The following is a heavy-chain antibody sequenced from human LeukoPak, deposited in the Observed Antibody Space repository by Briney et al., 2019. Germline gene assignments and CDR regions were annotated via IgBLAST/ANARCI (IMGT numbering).Heavy chain of an antibody. J-gene: IGHJ4*02. V-gene: IGHV1-69*05. D-gene: IGHD6-19*01. CDR3: ARGRAVAGTDY. CDR2: IIPIFGTA. CDR1: GGTFSSYA. Sequence: SVRVSCKASGGTFSSYAISWVRQAPGQGLEWMGGIIPIFGTANYAQKFQGRVTITTDESTSTAYMELSSLRSEGTAVYYCARGRAVAGTDYWGQGTLVTVSS.